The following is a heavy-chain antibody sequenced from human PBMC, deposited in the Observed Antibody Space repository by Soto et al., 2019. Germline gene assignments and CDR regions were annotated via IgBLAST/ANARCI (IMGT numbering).Heavy chain of an antibody. V-gene: IGHV1-18*01. CDR3: ATDRCSGGSCYSDAFDI. Sequence: ASVKVSCKASGYTFINYVISWLRQAPGQGLEWMGWISAYNGNTNYAQKLQGRVTMTEDTSTGTAYMELSSLRSEDTAVYYCATDRCSGGSCYSDAFDIWGQGTMVTVSS. CDR2: ISAYNGNT. D-gene: IGHD2-15*01. J-gene: IGHJ3*02. CDR1: GYTFINYV.